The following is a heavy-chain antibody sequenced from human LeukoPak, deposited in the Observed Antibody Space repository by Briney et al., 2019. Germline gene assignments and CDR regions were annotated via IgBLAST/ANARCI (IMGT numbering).Heavy chain of an antibody. CDR3: ARTDHHTPVGDYYGLDY. V-gene: IGHV3-66*01. D-gene: IGHD3-10*01. Sequence: GGSLRLPCAASGFTVSSNYMTWVRQAPGEGLEWVSGIYSGDTTYYADSVKGRFTISRDNSKNTLYLQMNSLRAEDTAVYYCARTDHHTPVGDYYGLDYWGQGTLVTVSS. J-gene: IGHJ4*02. CDR2: IYSGDTT. CDR1: GFTVSSNY.